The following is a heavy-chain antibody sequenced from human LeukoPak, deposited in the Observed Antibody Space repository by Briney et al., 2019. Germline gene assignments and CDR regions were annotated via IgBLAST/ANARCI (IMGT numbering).Heavy chain of an antibody. V-gene: IGHV5-51*01. CDR1: GYSFTSYW. CDR3: ARQSRLLWFGEAQDADYFDY. CDR2: IYPGDPDT. J-gene: IGHJ4*02. D-gene: IGHD3-10*01. Sequence: GESLKISCKGSGYSFTSYWIGWVRQMPGKGLEWMGIIYPGDPDTRYSPSFQGQVTISADKSISTAYLQWSSLKAPDTAMYCCARQSRLLWFGEAQDADYFDYWGQGTLVTVSS.